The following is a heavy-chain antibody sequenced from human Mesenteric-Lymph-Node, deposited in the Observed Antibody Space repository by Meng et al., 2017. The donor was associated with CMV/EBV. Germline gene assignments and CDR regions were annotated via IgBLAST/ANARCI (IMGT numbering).Heavy chain of an antibody. V-gene: IGHV4-59*01. Sequence: GSLRLSCTVSGGSISSYYWSWIRQPPGKGLEWIGYIYYSGSTNYNPSLKSRVTISVDTSKNQFSLKLSSVTAADTAVYYCARDPHHFTYYDFWSGYYTPSWFDPWGQGTLVTVSS. CDR2: IYYSGST. CDR3: ARDPHHFTYYDFWSGYYTPSWFDP. J-gene: IGHJ5*02. D-gene: IGHD3-3*01. CDR1: GGSISSYY.